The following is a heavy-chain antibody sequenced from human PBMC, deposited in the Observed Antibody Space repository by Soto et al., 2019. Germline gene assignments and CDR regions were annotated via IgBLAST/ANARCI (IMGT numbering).Heavy chain of an antibody. CDR1: GYTLTELS. D-gene: IGHD5-12*01. CDR3: ATSPSGYDLYYGMDV. CDR2: FDPEDGET. Sequence: ASVKVSCKVSGYTLTELSMHWVRQAPGKGLEWMGGFDPEDGETIYAQKFQGRVTMTGDTSTDTAYMELSSLRSEDTVVYYCATSPSGYDLYYGMDVWGQGTTVTVSS. J-gene: IGHJ6*02. V-gene: IGHV1-24*01.